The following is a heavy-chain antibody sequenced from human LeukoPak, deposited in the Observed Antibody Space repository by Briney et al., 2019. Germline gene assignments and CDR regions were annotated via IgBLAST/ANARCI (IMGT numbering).Heavy chain of an antibody. CDR2: INYSATT. CDR1: DGXIFSYY. Sequence: SETLSLTCTVSDGXIFSYYCSWIRQPPGKGLDWMGYINYSATTNANPSLKSRVTISVDTSKNQLSLRVSSVTAADTAVYYCARHLNNCGDDCYIFDYWGQGTLVTVSS. V-gene: IGHV4-59*08. J-gene: IGHJ4*02. CDR3: ARHLNNCGDDCYIFDY. D-gene: IGHD2-21*01.